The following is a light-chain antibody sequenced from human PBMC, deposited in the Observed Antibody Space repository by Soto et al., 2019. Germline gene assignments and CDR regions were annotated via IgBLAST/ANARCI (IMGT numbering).Light chain of an antibody. V-gene: IGKV3-15*01. CDR2: GAS. J-gene: IGKJ1*01. CDR1: QAVNSN. Sequence: EVVMAQSPATLSGSPGERATLSCRPSQAVNSNLAWYQQKPGQAPGLLIYGASIRASDIPARFSGSGSETEFTLTISSLQSEDVAIYYCQHYSDWQPWTFGPGTKVDIK. CDR3: QHYSDWQPWT.